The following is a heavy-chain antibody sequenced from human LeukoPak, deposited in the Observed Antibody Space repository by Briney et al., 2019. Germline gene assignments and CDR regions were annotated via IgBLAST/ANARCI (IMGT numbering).Heavy chain of an antibody. CDR3: ASQYYYDSSGYYREHDY. Sequence: GGSLRLSCAASGITFSNYWMHWVRQAPGKGLVWVARVNNDGSSTSYADSVKGRFTISRDNAKNTLYLQMNSLRAEDTAVYYCASQYYYDSSGYYREHDYWGQGTLVTVSS. V-gene: IGHV3-74*01. J-gene: IGHJ4*02. CDR1: GITFSNYW. D-gene: IGHD3-22*01. CDR2: VNNDGSST.